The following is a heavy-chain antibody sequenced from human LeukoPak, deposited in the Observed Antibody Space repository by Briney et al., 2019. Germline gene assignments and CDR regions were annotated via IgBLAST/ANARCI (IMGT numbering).Heavy chain of an antibody. D-gene: IGHD3-3*01. Sequence: ASVKVSCKASGYTVTSYYMHWVRQAPGQGLEWMGIINPSGGSTSYAQRFQGRVTMTRDTSTSTVYMELSSLRSEDTAVYYCARGPVLRFLEWSLTLWFDPWGQGTLVTVSS. CDR2: INPSGGST. V-gene: IGHV1-46*01. CDR1: GYTVTSYY. J-gene: IGHJ5*02. CDR3: ARGPVLRFLEWSLTLWFDP.